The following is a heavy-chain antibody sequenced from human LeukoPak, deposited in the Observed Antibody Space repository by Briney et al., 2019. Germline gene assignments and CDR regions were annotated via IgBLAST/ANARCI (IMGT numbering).Heavy chain of an antibody. CDR1: EFTFSSYS. CDR3: ARDVTYHGGDWFDP. D-gene: IGHD4-23*01. Sequence: GGSLRLSCAASEFTFSSYSMSWVRQAPGKGLEWVSYISSTASSIYYADSVKGRFTISRDSAKNSLYLQMNSLRAEDTAEYYCARDVTYHGGDWFDPWGQGTLVTVSS. V-gene: IGHV3-48*04. J-gene: IGHJ5*02. CDR2: ISSTASSI.